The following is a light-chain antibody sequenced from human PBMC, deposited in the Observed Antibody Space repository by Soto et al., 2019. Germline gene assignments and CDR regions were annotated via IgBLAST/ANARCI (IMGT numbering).Light chain of an antibody. Sequence: DIVMTQSPSTLSLSPGERAPLSWRASQSLSFNLAWYQQKPGQAPRLLIYAASTRATGIPARFSGSGSGTEFTLTISSLQSEDFAVYYCQQYYRWPQTFGQGTKV. J-gene: IGKJ1*01. CDR2: AAS. CDR1: QSLSFN. CDR3: QQYYRWPQT. V-gene: IGKV3-15*01.